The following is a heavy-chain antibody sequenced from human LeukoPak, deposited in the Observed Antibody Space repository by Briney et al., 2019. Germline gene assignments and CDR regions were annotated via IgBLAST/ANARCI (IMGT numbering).Heavy chain of an antibody. J-gene: IGHJ4*02. D-gene: IGHD3-3*01. Sequence: GRSLRLSCAGSGFTFRSLAIHWIRQAPGKGLEWVAVISYDGSSEHYADSVKGRFSISRDNSKNTVLLQMNGLRPEDTAIYYCAKEGAEFWSGYYDYWGQGTPVTVSS. CDR3: AKEGAEFWSGYYDY. CDR2: ISYDGSSE. V-gene: IGHV3-30*01. CDR1: GFTFRSLA.